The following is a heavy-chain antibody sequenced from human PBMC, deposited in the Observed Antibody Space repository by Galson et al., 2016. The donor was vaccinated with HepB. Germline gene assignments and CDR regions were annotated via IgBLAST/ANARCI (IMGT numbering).Heavy chain of an antibody. V-gene: IGHV3-64D*09. J-gene: IGHJ4*02. D-gene: IGHD3-3*01. CDR2: IGSDGRST. CDR3: GKYEFDY. Sequence: SLRLSCAASGFSFSSYVMFWVRQAPGKGLEFVSAIGSDGRSTHYEDSLRGRFTVSIDNSKNMLYLQMNRLRAEDTAVYYCGKYEFDYWGQGTLVTVSS. CDR1: GFSFSSYV.